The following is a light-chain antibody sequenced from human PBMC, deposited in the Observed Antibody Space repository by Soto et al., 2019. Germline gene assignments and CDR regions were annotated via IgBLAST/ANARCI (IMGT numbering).Light chain of an antibody. V-gene: IGKV3-11*01. CDR3: QQRRTWPPLT. Sequence: EIVLTQSPATLSLSPGERATLSCRASQSISNFLAWYQQKPGQAPRLLIYDASTRATGIPARFSGSGSGTDFALTISSLEPEDFAVYYCQQRRTWPPLTFGGGTKVEIK. J-gene: IGKJ4*01. CDR2: DAS. CDR1: QSISNF.